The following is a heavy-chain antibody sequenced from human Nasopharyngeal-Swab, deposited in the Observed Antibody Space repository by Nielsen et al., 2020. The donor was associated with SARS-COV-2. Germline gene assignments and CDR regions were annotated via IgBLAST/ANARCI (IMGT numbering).Heavy chain of an antibody. J-gene: IGHJ4*02. CDR2: IKQSGSGQ. D-gene: IGHD2-2*01. Sequence: GGSLRLSCAASGFTVSSYWMSWVRQAPGKGLEWVAHIKQSGSGQYYVDSVKGRFTISRENAKNSLSLQMNSLRAEDTAVYYCARYCSTTSCPRGFDYWGQGTLVTVSS. CDR3: ARYCSTTSCPRGFDY. CDR1: GFTVSSYW. V-gene: IGHV3-7*01.